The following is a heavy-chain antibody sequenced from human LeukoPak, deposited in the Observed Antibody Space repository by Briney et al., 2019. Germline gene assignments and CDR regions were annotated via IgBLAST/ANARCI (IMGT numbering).Heavy chain of an antibody. J-gene: IGHJ4*02. D-gene: IGHD3-10*01. CDR1: GDSISSRIYY. CDR2: IYYSGST. CDR3: ARQAPLLWFGEGLFDY. V-gene: IGHV4-39*01. Sequence: SETLSLTCTVSGDSISSRIYYWGWIRQPPEKGLEWIGSIYYSGSTYYKSSLKSRVAISVDTSKNQFSLRLSSVTAADTAVYYCARQAPLLWFGEGLFDYWGQGTLVTVSS.